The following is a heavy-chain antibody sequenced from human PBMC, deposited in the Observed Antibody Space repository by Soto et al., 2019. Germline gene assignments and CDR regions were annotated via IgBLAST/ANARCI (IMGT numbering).Heavy chain of an antibody. CDR3: AKVDTAMAYFNAMDV. D-gene: IGHD5-18*01. J-gene: IGHJ6*02. V-gene: IGHV3-30*18. CDR2: ISYDGGNK. Sequence: GGSLRLSCAASGFTFSSYGMHWVRQAPGKGLEWVALISYDGGNKYYAESVKGRFTISRDNSKNTLYLQMNSLRTEDTAMYHCAKVDTAMAYFNAMDVWGQGTTVTVSS. CDR1: GFTFSSYG.